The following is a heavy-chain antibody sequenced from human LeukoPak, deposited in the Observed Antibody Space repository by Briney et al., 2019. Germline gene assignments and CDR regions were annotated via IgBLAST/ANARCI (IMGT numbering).Heavy chain of an antibody. Sequence: GRSLRLSCAASGFTFSSYAMHWVRQAPGKGLEWVAVISYDGSNKYYADSVKGRFTISRDNSKNTLYLQMNSLRAEDTAVYYCAAGRRYFDYWGQGTLVTVSS. V-gene: IGHV3-30-3*01. CDR2: ISYDGSNK. J-gene: IGHJ4*02. CDR1: GFTFSSYA. CDR3: AAGRRYFDY. D-gene: IGHD1-26*01.